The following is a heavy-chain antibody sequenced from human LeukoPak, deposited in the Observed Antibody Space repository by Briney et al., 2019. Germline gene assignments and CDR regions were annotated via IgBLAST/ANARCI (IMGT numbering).Heavy chain of an antibody. CDR1: GGSISSGDYY. D-gene: IGHD6-13*01. V-gene: IGHV4-30-4*08. CDR3: ARGGRPRYSSSWVDY. Sequence: PSQTLSLTCTVSGGSISSGDYYWSWIRQPPGKGLEWIVYIYYSGSTYYNPSLKSRVTISVDTSKNQFSLKLSSVTAADTAVYYCARGGRPRYSSSWVDYWGQGTLVTVSS. J-gene: IGHJ4*02. CDR2: IYYSGST.